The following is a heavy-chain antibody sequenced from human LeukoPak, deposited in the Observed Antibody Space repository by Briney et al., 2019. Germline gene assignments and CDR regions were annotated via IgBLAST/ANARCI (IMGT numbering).Heavy chain of an antibody. Sequence: SETLSLTCAVYGGSFSGYYWSWIRQPPGKGLEWIGEINHSGSTNYNPSLKSRVTIPVDTSKNQFSLKLSSVTAADTAVYYCARGPPHIVVVTAIGFFDYWGQGTLVTVSS. J-gene: IGHJ4*02. CDR2: INHSGST. CDR1: GGSFSGYY. CDR3: ARGPPHIVVVTAIGFFDY. V-gene: IGHV4-34*01. D-gene: IGHD2-21*02.